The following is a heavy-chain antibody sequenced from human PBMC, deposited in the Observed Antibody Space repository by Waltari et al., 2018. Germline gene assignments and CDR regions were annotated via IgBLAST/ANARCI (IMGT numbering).Heavy chain of an antibody. D-gene: IGHD3-10*01. J-gene: IGHJ5*02. Sequence: EVQLVQSGAEVKKPGATVKISCKASGYTFTDYYMHWVQQAPGQGLEWMGRVDPEDGETIYAEKFQGRVTITADTSTDTAYMELSSLRSEDTAVYYCATLRRRWFGELLRWFDPWGQGTLVTVSS. CDR1: GYTFTDYY. CDR2: VDPEDGET. CDR3: ATLRRRWFGELLRWFDP. V-gene: IGHV1-69-2*01.